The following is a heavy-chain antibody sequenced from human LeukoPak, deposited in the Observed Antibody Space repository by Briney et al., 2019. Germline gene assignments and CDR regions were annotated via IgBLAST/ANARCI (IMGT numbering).Heavy chain of an antibody. CDR3: ARAVHHKNYYYYSAMDV. J-gene: IGHJ6*02. CDR2: TYYRSKWYN. V-gene: IGHV6-1*01. Sequence: SQTLSLTCAISGDSVSSNSAAWNWIRQSPSRGLEWLGRTYYRSKWYNDYAVSVKSRITINTDTSKDQFSLQLNSVTPDSTDVYYCARAVHHKNYYYYSAMDVWGQGTTVTVSS. CDR1: GDSVSSNSAA. D-gene: IGHD1-1*01.